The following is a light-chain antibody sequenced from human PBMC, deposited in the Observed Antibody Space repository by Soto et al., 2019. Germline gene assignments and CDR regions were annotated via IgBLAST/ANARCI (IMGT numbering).Light chain of an antibody. Sequence: QSVLTQPASVSGSPGQSSTISCVGTSGDIGDYNYVSWYQQHPGKDPKVIIYDVSNRPSGVSYRFSGTKSGNTASLTVSGLQAEDEADYYCCSYTRSGTLIFGTGTKVTVL. CDR2: DVS. CDR1: SGDIGDYNY. V-gene: IGLV2-14*01. J-gene: IGLJ1*01. CDR3: CSYTRSGTLI.